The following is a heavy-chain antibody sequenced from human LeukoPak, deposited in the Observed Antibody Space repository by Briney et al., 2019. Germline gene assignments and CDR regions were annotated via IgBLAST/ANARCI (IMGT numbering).Heavy chain of an antibody. CDR3: VKALGSYPETRYADY. CDR2: ISDDGSIK. CDR1: GFTFSSYG. J-gene: IGHJ4*02. V-gene: IGHV3-30*18. Sequence: PGRSLRLSCAASGFTFSSYGMHWVRQVPGKGLEWVAIISDDGSIKYYGDSVKGRFTVSRDDAYSTLYLQMSSLRVEDTAVYYCVKALGSYPETRYADYWGRGALVTVSS. D-gene: IGHD1-26*01.